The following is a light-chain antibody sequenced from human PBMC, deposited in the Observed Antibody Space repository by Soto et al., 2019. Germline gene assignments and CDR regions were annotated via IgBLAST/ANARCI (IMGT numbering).Light chain of an antibody. CDR2: AAS. Sequence: DIQMTQSPSSLSASVGDRVTITCRASQSISSYLNWYQQKPGQAPKLLSYAASSLQSGVPSRFSSSGSGTDFTLTISSLQPEDFATYYCQQSYSTPPYTFGQGTKLEIK. V-gene: IGKV1-39*01. CDR3: QQSYSTPPYT. J-gene: IGKJ2*01. CDR1: QSISSY.